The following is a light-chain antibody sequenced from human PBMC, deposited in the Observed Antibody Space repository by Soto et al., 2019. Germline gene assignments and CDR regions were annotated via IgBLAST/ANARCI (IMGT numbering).Light chain of an antibody. Sequence: DIQMTQSPSSLSASVGDRVTITCRASQIINNCLNWYQQKPGKAPKLLIYTASSFQNGVPSRFSGSGSGTDLTLTISSRQPEDYATNYCQQSYRTPFTFGPGTKVDIK. CDR2: TAS. CDR3: QQSYRTPFT. V-gene: IGKV1-39*01. J-gene: IGKJ3*01. CDR1: QIINNC.